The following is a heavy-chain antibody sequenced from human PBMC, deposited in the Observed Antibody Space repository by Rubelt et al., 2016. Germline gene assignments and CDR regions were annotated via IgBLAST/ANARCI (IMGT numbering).Heavy chain of an antibody. Sequence: QLQLQESGSGLVKPSQTLSLTCADSGGSISSGGYSWSWIRQPPGKGLEWIGSIYYSGGTYYNPSLKSRVTISVDTSKNQFSLKLSSVTAADTAGYDCARGHALSFHYGMDGWGRGATGTVSS. D-gene: IGHD3-10*01. V-gene: IGHV4-30-2*03. CDR3: ARGHALSFHYGMDG. J-gene: IGHJ6*02. CDR1: GGSISSGGYS. CDR2: IYYSGGT.